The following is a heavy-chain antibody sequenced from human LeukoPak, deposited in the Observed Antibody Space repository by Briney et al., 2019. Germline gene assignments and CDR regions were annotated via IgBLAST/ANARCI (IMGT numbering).Heavy chain of an antibody. J-gene: IGHJ1*01. Sequence: GGSLRLSCAASGFTFSSYGMHWVRQAPGKGLEWVAVISYDGSNKYYADSVKGRFTISRDNSKNTLYLQMNSLRAEDTAVYYCAKLDDSSRSFQHWGQGTLVTVSS. D-gene: IGHD3-22*01. CDR2: ISYDGSNK. CDR3: AKLDDSSRSFQH. CDR1: GFTFSSYG. V-gene: IGHV3-30*18.